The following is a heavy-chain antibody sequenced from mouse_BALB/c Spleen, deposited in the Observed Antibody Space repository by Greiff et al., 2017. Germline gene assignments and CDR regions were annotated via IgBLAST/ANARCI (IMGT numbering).Heavy chain of an antibody. V-gene: IGHV5-12-1*01. CDR1: GFAFSSYD. CDR3: ARHYYGSSYYYAMDY. Sequence: EVKLQESGGGLVKPGGSLKLSCAASGFAFSSYDMSWVRQTPEKRLEWVAYISSGGGSTYYPDTVKGRFTISRDNAKNTLYLQMSSLKSEDTAMYYCARHYYGSSYYYAMDYWGQGTSVTVSS. J-gene: IGHJ4*01. CDR2: ISSGGGST. D-gene: IGHD1-1*01.